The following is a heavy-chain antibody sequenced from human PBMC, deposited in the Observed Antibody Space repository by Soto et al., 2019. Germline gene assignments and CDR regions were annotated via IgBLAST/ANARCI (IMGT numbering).Heavy chain of an antibody. CDR1: GFTFDNYA. CDR2: IGGSGATT. CDR3: AKDRLSSPCTWFDS. D-gene: IGHD5-12*01. J-gene: IGHJ5*01. Sequence: ESEGGLVQPGGSLRLSCAASGFTFDNYAMSWVRQAPGKGLEWVSGIGGSGATTYYAHSVKGRFTISRDNSKNTLYLQMNSLRAEDTAVYYCAKDRLSSPCTWFDSWGQGTLVTVSS. V-gene: IGHV3-23*01.